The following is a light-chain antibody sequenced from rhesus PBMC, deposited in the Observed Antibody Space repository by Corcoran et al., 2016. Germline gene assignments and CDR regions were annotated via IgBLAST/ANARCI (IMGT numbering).Light chain of an antibody. Sequence: DTQMTQSPSSLSASVGDRVTVTCRASQGIDRELSWYQQKPGKAPTLLIYAASILQTGVSSRFSGSGSGTDFTLTISSLQPEDVATYYCLQDYTTPLTFGGGTTVEIK. V-gene: IGKV1-94*01. CDR2: AAS. CDR1: QGIDRE. CDR3: LQDYTTPLT. J-gene: IGKJ4*01.